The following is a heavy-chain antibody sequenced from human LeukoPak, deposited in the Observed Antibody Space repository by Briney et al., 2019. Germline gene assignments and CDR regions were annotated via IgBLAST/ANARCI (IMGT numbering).Heavy chain of an antibody. CDR1: GYTFTSYG. V-gene: IGHV1-18*01. J-gene: IGHJ4*02. CDR3: ASVFSEGYYFDY. Sequence: ASVKVSCKASGYTFTSYGISWVRQAPGQGLEWMGWISAYNGNTNYAQKLQGRVTMTTDTSTSTAYMDLRSLRSDDTAVYYCASVFSEGYYFDYWGQGTLVTVSS. D-gene: IGHD1-26*01. CDR2: ISAYNGNT.